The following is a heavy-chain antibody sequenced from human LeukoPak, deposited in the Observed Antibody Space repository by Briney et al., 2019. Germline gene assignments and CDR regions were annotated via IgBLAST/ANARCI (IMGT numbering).Heavy chain of an antibody. J-gene: IGHJ4*02. CDR2: ITHSGSP. CDR3: ASGAVGATF. Sequence: SETLSLTCTVSGGSISSYYWSWIRQPPGKGLEWIGEITHSGSPNYNPSLKSRVTVSVDTSKNQFSLKLSSVTAADTAVYYCASGAVGATFWGQGTLVTVSS. V-gene: IGHV4-34*01. D-gene: IGHD1-26*01. CDR1: GGSISSYY.